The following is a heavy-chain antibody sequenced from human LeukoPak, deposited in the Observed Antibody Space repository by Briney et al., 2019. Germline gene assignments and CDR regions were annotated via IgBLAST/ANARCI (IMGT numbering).Heavy chain of an antibody. CDR2: ISAYNGNT. D-gene: IGHD2-2*01. Sequence: VASVKFSCKASGYTFTSYGISWVRQAPGQGLEWMGWISAYNGNTNYAQKFQGRVTITADESTSTAYMELSSLRSEDTAVYYCARHAEGTSRPPYYYYGMDVWGQGTTVTVSS. CDR1: GYTFTSYG. J-gene: IGHJ6*02. CDR3: ARHAEGTSRPPYYYYGMDV. V-gene: IGHV1-18*01.